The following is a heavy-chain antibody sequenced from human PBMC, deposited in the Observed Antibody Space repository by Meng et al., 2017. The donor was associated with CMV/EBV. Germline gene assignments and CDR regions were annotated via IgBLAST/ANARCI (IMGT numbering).Heavy chain of an antibody. CDR3: AREVIAARHPSYYYYYGMDV. V-gene: IGHV4-61*01. J-gene: IGHJ6*02. CDR1: GGSVSSGSYY. D-gene: IGHD6-6*01. CDR2: IYYSGST. Sequence: LSCTVSGGSVSSGSYYWSWIRQPPGKGLEWIGYIYYSGSTNYNPSLKSRVTISVDTSKNQFSLKLSSVTAADTAVYYCAREVIAARHPSYYYYYGMDVWGQGTTVTVSS.